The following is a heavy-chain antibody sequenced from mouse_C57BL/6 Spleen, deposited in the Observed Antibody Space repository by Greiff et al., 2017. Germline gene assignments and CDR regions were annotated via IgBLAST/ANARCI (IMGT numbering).Heavy chain of an antibody. CDR2: INPNNGGT. Sequence: EVQLQQSGPELVKPGASVKISCKASGYTFTDYYMNWVKQSHGKSLEWIGDINPNNGGTSYNQKFKGKATLTVDKASSTAYMELRSLTSEDSAVYYCARSTVVEGWYFDVWGTGTTVTVSS. CDR1: GYTFTDYY. D-gene: IGHD1-1*01. J-gene: IGHJ1*03. V-gene: IGHV1-26*01. CDR3: ARSTVVEGWYFDV.